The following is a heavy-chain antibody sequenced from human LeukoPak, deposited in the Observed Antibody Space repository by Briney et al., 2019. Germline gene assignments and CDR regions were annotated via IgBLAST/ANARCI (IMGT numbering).Heavy chain of an antibody. D-gene: IGHD2/OR15-2a*01. CDR2: VFHTGST. J-gene: IGHJ4*02. V-gene: IGHV4-39*07. Sequence: SETLSLTCTVSGDSISRSNLHWGWIRQAPGKGLEWIGSVFHTGSTYYNPSLKSRVTISVDSSMNKFSLKMRSVTAADTAFYYCARDLYDSTTEHHPPHFDSWGQGTLVTVSS. CDR3: ARDLYDSTTEHHPPHFDS. CDR1: GDSISRSNLH.